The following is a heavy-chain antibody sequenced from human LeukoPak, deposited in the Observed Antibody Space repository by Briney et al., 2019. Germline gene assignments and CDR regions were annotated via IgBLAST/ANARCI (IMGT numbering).Heavy chain of an antibody. V-gene: IGHV3-23*01. CDR3: AKDRTYYYDSSGPTTLFDY. CDR2: ISGSGGST. CDR1: GFTFSSYA. J-gene: IGHJ4*02. D-gene: IGHD3-22*01. Sequence: GGSLSLSCAASGFTFSSYAMSWVRQAPGKGLEWVSAISGSGGSTYYADSVKGRFTISRDNSKNTLYLQMNSLRAEDTAVYYCAKDRTYYYDSSGPTTLFDYWGQGTLVTVSS.